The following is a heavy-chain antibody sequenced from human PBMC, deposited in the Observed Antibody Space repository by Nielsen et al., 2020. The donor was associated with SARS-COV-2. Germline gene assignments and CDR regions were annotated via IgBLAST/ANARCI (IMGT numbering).Heavy chain of an antibody. CDR2: IKQDGSEK. CDR1: GFTFSSYW. D-gene: IGHD3-22*01. V-gene: IGHV3-7*01. J-gene: IGHJ4*02. CDR3: AREIVVVTPGMDY. Sequence: GGSLRLSCAASGFTFSSYWMNWVRQAPGKGLEWVANIKQDGSEKYYGDSVKGRFTISRDNAKNSLYLQMNSLRAEDTAVYYCAREIVVVTPGMDYWGQGTLVTVSS.